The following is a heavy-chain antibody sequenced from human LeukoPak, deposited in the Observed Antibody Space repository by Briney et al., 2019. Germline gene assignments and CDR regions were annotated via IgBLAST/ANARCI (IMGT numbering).Heavy chain of an antibody. Sequence: GGSLRLSCAASGFTVSSNYMSWVRQAPGKGLEWVSYISSSSTIYYADSVKGRFTISRDNAKNSLYLQMNSLRAEDTAVYYCARGQRGIAVAGTPFWFDPWGQGTLVTVSS. CDR3: ARGQRGIAVAGTPFWFDP. CDR2: ISSSSTI. D-gene: IGHD6-19*01. V-gene: IGHV3-69-1*01. J-gene: IGHJ5*02. CDR1: GFTVSSNY.